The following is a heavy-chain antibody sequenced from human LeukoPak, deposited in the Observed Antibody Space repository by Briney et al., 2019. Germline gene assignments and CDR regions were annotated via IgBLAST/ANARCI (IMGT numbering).Heavy chain of an antibody. CDR1: GFTFSSYG. CDR2: IWYDGSNK. V-gene: IGHV3-33*01. D-gene: IGHD4-17*01. Sequence: GGSLRLSCAASGFTFSSYGMHWVRQAPGKGLEWVAVIWYDGSNKYYADSVKGRFTISRDNSKNTVYLQMNSLRAEDTAVYYCARHGDGFYYGMDVWGQGTTVTVSS. CDR3: ARHGDGFYYGMDV. J-gene: IGHJ6*02.